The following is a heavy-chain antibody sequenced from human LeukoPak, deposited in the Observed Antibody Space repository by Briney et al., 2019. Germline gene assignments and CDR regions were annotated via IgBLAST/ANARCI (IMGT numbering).Heavy chain of an antibody. Sequence: GGSLRLSCAASGFTVSSNYMSWVRQAPGKGLEWVSVIYSGGSTYYADSVKGRFTISRDNSKNTLYLQMNSLRAEDTVVYYCASLVVAARGTYYYYYYMDVWGKGTTVTVSS. J-gene: IGHJ6*03. CDR2: IYSGGST. CDR1: GFTVSSNY. V-gene: IGHV3-53*01. D-gene: IGHD2-15*01. CDR3: ASLVVAARGTYYYYYYMDV.